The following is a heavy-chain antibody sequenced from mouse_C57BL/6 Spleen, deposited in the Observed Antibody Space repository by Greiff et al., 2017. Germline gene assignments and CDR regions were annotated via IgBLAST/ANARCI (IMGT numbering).Heavy chain of an antibody. CDR2: INPNNGGT. Sequence: EVQLQQSGPELVKPGASVKISCKASGYTFTDYYMNWVKQSHGKSLEWIGDINPNNGGTSYNQKFKGKATLTVDKSSSTAYMELRSLTSEDSAVYYCARGRIYYDYDEPMDYWGQGTSVTVSS. CDR3: ARGRIYYDYDEPMDY. J-gene: IGHJ4*01. D-gene: IGHD2-4*01. V-gene: IGHV1-26*01. CDR1: GYTFTDYY.